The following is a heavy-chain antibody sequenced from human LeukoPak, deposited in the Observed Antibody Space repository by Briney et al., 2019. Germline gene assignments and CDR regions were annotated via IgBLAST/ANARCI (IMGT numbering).Heavy chain of an antibody. CDR2: ISTSGSTI. J-gene: IGHJ4*02. D-gene: IGHD6-13*01. CDR3: ATSRGSWPDYFDY. Sequence: GGSLRLSCAASGFTFSSYEMNWVRQAPGKGLDWVSYISTSGSTIYYADSVKGRFSISRDNAKNSLYLQMNSLRAEDTAVYYCATSRGSWPDYFDYWGQGTLVTVSS. CDR1: GFTFSSYE. V-gene: IGHV3-48*03.